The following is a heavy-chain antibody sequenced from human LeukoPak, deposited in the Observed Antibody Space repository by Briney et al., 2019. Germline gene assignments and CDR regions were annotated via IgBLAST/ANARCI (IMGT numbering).Heavy chain of an antibody. Sequence: SETLSLTCAVYGGSFSGDYWSWIRQPPGKGLEWIGDINRSGRAVYNTSLKSRVIISVDTSKNQFSLKVNSVTAADTAVYYCARHKIVITMLGVHRWFDPWGQGTLVAVSS. CDR1: GGSFSGDY. D-gene: IGHD3-3*01. J-gene: IGHJ5*02. CDR3: ARHKIVITMLGVHRWFDP. V-gene: IGHV4-34*01. CDR2: INRSGRA.